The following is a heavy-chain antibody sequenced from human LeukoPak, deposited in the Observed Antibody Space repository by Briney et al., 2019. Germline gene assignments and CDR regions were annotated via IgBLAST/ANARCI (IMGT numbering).Heavy chain of an antibody. CDR1: GYTFTSYD. D-gene: IGHD2-15*01. J-gene: IGHJ3*02. Sequence: GSVKVSCKASGYTFTSYDINWVRQATGQGLEWMGWMNPNSGNTGYAQKFQGRVTITRNTSISTAYMELSSLRSEDTAVYYCARYSWDDAFDIWGQGTMVTVSS. CDR3: ARYSWDDAFDI. CDR2: MNPNSGNT. V-gene: IGHV1-8*03.